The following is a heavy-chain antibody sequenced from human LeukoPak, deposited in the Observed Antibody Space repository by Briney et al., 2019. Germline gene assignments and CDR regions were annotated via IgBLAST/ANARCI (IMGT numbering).Heavy chain of an antibody. CDR1: GFTFSYYG. Sequence: GGSLRLSCAASGFTFSYYGMHWVRQAPGKGLEWVAFIRYDGNDKYYADSVKGRFTISRDNSKNTLYLQMNSLRAEDTAVYYCAKGPYYDFWSGFHLDYWGQGTLVTVSS. CDR2: IRYDGNDK. J-gene: IGHJ4*02. V-gene: IGHV3-30*02. D-gene: IGHD3-3*01. CDR3: AKGPYYDFWSGFHLDY.